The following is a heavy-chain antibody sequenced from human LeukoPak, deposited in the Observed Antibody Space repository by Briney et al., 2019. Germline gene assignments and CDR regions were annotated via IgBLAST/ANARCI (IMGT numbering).Heavy chain of an antibody. CDR1: GGTFSSYA. Sequence: SVKVSCTASGGTFSSYAISWVRQAPGQGLEWMGGIIPIFGTANYAQKFQGRVTITTDKSKSTAYMELSSLRSEDTAVYYCARAEYCSSTSCLINYYYYGMDVWGKGTTVTVSS. CDR2: IIPIFGTA. V-gene: IGHV1-69*05. D-gene: IGHD2-2*01. CDR3: ARAEYCSSTSCLINYYYYGMDV. J-gene: IGHJ6*04.